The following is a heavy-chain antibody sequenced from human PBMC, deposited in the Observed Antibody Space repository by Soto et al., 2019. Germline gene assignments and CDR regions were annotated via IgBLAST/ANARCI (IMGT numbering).Heavy chain of an antibody. CDR3: ARTVGWLDP. CDR1: GDSVSSNSAA. J-gene: IGHJ5*02. D-gene: IGHD2-15*01. Sequence: SPTLSLTCAISGDSVSSNSAAWNWIRQSPSRGREWLGRTYYRSKWDKEYAASVRSRITINPDTSKNQFSLQLNSVSPEDTAVYYCARTVGWLDPWGQGILVTVSS. V-gene: IGHV6-1*01. CDR2: TYYRSKWDK.